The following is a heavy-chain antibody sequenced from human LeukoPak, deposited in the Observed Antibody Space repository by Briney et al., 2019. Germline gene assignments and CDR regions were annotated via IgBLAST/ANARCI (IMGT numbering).Heavy chain of an antibody. V-gene: IGHV1-18*01. D-gene: IGHD1-26*01. CDR2: ISAYNGNT. CDR3: ARDGLIVGATTIDY. CDR1: GYTFTSYG. Sequence: ASVKVSCEASGYTFTSYGISWVRQAPGQGLEWMGWISAYNGNTNYAQKLQGRVTMTTDTSTSTAYMELRSLRSDDTAVYYCARDGLIVGATTIDYWGQGTLVTVSS. J-gene: IGHJ4*02.